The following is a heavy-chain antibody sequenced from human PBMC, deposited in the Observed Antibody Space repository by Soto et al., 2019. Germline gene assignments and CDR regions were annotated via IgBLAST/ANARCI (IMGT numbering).Heavy chain of an antibody. V-gene: IGHV1-69*02. CDR2: IIPILGIA. J-gene: IGHJ3*02. CDR1: GGTFSSYT. CDR3: ARGSHAEGTMISI. Sequence: QVQLVQSGAEVKKPGSSVKVSCKASGGTFSSYTISWVRQAPGQGLEWMGRIIPILGIANYAQKFQGRVTITADKXTSTAYMELSSLRSEDTAVYYCARGSHAEGTMISIWGQGTMVTVSS. D-gene: IGHD3-22*01.